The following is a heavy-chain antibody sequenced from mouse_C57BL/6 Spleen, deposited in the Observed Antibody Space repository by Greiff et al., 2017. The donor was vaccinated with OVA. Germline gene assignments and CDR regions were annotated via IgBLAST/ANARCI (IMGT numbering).Heavy chain of an antibody. V-gene: IGHV3-6*01. Sequence: ESGPGLVKPSQSLSLTCSVTGYSITSGYYWNWIRQFPGNKLEWMGYISYDGSNNYNPSLKNRISITRDTSKNQFFLKLNSVTTEDTATYYCASFYYGSSLAYWGQGTLVTVSA. J-gene: IGHJ3*01. CDR2: ISYDGSN. CDR1: GYSITSGYY. D-gene: IGHD1-1*01. CDR3: ASFYYGSSLAY.